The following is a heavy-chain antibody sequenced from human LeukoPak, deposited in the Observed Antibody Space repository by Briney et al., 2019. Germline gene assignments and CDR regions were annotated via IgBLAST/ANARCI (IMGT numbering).Heavy chain of an antibody. CDR2: IYHSGNT. J-gene: IGHJ4*02. D-gene: IGHD3-10*01. Sequence: SETLSLTCTVSGYSISTSYYWGWIRQPPGKGLEWIGSIYHSGNTYYNPSLKSRVTISVDTSKNQFSLKLSSVTAADTAVYYCARRYGSGSSGTFDYWGQGTLVTVSS. CDR3: ARRYGSGSSGTFDY. V-gene: IGHV4-38-2*02. CDR1: GYSISTSYY.